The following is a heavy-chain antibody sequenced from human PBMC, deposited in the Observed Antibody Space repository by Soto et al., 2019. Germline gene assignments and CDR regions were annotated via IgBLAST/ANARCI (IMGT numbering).Heavy chain of an antibody. CDR3: ARDRATVWDS. CDR2: ISNDGNNE. CDR1: GFTFRDYV. V-gene: IGHV3-30-3*01. D-gene: IGHD4-17*01. J-gene: IGHJ4*02. Sequence: QVQLVESGGAVVQPGRSLRLSCVASGFTFRDYVIHWVRQAPGKGLEWVAFISNDGNNEYYTHSVEGRFTISRDNSQNTLYLQMSSLRTEDTAVYYCARDRATVWDSWGQGTLVTVSS.